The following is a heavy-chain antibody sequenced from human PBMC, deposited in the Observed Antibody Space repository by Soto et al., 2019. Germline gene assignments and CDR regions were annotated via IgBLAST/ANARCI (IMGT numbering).Heavy chain of an antibody. CDR2: ISYDGRNK. J-gene: IGHJ4*02. D-gene: IGHD3-10*01. Sequence: LRLSCAASGFTFSNYAMHWVRQAPGKGLEWVAVISYDGRNKYYADSVKGRFTISRDNSKNTLYLQVNSLRADDTAVYYCARNGSGNYYHFDYWGQGTLVTVSS. V-gene: IGHV3-30*04. CDR1: GFTFSNYA. CDR3: ARNGSGNYYHFDY.